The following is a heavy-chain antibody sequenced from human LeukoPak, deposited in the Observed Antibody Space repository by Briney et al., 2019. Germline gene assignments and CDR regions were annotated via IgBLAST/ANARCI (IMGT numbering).Heavy chain of an antibody. J-gene: IGHJ4*02. CDR1: GFTFGTYA. D-gene: IGHD6-13*01. Sequence: PGGSLRLSCAASGFTFGTYAMSWVRQAPGKGLEWVSGISASGGSTWYADSVKGRFTISRDNSKNTLYLQMNSLTGEDTAVYYCARAFYGGSWYYSYWGQGTLVTVSS. CDR2: ISASGGST. CDR3: ARAFYGGSWYYSY. V-gene: IGHV3-23*01.